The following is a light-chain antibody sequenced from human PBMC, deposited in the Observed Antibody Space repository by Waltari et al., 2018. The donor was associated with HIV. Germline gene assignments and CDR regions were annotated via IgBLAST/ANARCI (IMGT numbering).Light chain of an antibody. CDR1: DSTVGRHY. V-gene: IGLV1-47*01. CDR2: RND. J-gene: IGLJ2*01. CDR3: GAWDDNLSGV. Sequence: QSVLTQPPSESASPGQRIMISCSGTDSTVGRHYVYWYQQVPGGAPKLLLYRNDQRSACVPDRFSGSKSCTSASRTISDLRSDDEGLYFCGAWDDNLSGVFGGGTKVTVL.